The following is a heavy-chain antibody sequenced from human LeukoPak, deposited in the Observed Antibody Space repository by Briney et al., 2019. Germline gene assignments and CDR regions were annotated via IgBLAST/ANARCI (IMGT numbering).Heavy chain of an antibody. CDR3: ARVQMATISRRGALDY. V-gene: IGHV4-61*01. J-gene: IGHJ4*02. D-gene: IGHD5-24*01. CDR1: GGSISSGSYY. Sequence: SETLSLTCTVSGGSISSGSYYWSWIRQPPGKGLEWIGYIYYSGSINYNPSLKSRVTISVDTSKNQFSLKLSSVTAADTAVYYCARVQMATISRRGALDYWGQGTLVTVSP. CDR2: IYYSGSI.